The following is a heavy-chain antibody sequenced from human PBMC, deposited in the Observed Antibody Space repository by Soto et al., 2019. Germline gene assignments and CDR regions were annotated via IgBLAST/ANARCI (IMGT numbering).Heavy chain of an antibody. CDR3: AKGCCAGRTQDDYYYYMDV. CDR2: ISGSGGST. Sequence: GGSLRLSCAASGFTFSSYAMSWVRQAPGKGLEWVSAISGSGGSTYYADSVKGRFTISRDNSKNTLYLQMNSLRAEDTAVYYCAKGCCAGRTQDDYYYYMDVWGKGTTVTVS. J-gene: IGHJ6*03. CDR1: GFTFSSYA. D-gene: IGHD3-10*02. V-gene: IGHV3-23*01.